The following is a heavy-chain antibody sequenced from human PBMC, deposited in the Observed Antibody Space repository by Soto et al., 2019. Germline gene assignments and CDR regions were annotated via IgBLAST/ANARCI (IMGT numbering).Heavy chain of an antibody. J-gene: IGHJ4*02. CDR1: GFAFDSIS. CDR2: ITKSSTYI. CDR3: ASQSGSYGWHRGY. Sequence: EVRLVESGGGLVKPGGSLRLSCAASGFAFDSISMIWVRLAPGKGREWVSSITKSSTYIYYADSVRGGLSISRDNAKNLLYLKMNSLRADDTAVYYCASQSGSYGWHRGYWGQGTLVTVSS. D-gene: IGHD1-26*01. V-gene: IGHV3-21*06.